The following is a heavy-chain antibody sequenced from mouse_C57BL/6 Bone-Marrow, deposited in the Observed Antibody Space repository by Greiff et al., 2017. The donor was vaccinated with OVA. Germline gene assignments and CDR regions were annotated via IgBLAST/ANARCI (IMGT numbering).Heavy chain of an antibody. CDR1: GYTFTDYN. D-gene: IGHD1-1*01. J-gene: IGHJ1*03. CDR3: AGGITTVVAKDWYFDV. V-gene: IGHV1-22*01. CDR2: INPNNGGT. Sequence: EVQLQQSGPELVKPGASVKMSCKASGYTFTDYNMHWVKQSHGKSLEWIGYINPNNGGTSYNQKFKGKATLTVNKSSSTAYMELRSLTSEDSAVYYCAGGITTVVAKDWYFDVWGTGTTVTVSS.